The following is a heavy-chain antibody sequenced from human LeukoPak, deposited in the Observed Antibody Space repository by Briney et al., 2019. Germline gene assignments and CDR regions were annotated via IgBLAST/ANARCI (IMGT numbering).Heavy chain of an antibody. Sequence: GGSLRLSCAASGVTFRSYGMHWVRQAPGKGLEGVGLILYDESNTYYVDSVKGRFTISRDNSKTTMYLQMSSLTAEDTAVYYCARDLGSGSPNVYFDYWGQGTLVTVSS. D-gene: IGHD3-10*01. J-gene: IGHJ4*02. CDR2: ILYDESNT. CDR3: ARDLGSGSPNVYFDY. CDR1: GVTFRSYG. V-gene: IGHV3-33*01.